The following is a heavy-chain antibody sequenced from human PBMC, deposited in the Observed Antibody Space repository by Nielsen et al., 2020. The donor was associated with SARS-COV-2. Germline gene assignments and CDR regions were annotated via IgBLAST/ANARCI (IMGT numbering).Heavy chain of an antibody. CDR1: GYIFTSYW. J-gene: IGHJ4*02. CDR3: ARPEYSYGYDY. D-gene: IGHD5-18*01. V-gene: IGHV5-51*01. CDR2: IHPADSDT. Sequence: GGSLRLSCKGSGYIFTSYWIGWVRQMPGKGLEWMGIIHPADSDTRYSPSFQGHVTISADKSISTAYLQWRSLKASDTAIYYCARPEYSYGYDYWGQGTLVTVSS.